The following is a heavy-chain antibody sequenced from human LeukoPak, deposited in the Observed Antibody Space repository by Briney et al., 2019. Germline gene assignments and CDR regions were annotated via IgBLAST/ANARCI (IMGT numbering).Heavy chain of an antibody. CDR3: ARDYGDYFDY. CDR1: GGSFSGYY. J-gene: IGHJ4*02. CDR2: IYYSGST. Sequence: SETLSLTCAVYGGSFSGYYWSWIRQPPGKGLEWIGYIYYSGSTNYNPSLKSRVIISVDTSKNQFSLKLSSVAAADTAVYYCARDYGDYFDYWGQGTLVTVSS. V-gene: IGHV4-59*01. D-gene: IGHD4-17*01.